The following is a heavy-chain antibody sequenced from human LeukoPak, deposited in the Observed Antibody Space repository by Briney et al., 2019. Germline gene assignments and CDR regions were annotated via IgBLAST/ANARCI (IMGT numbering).Heavy chain of an antibody. Sequence: ASVKVSCKVSGYTLTELSMHWVRQAPGKGLEWMGGFDPEDGETIYAQKLQGRVTMTEDTSTDTAYMELSSLRSEDTAVYYCATSWPYYYYGMDVWGQGTRSPSP. CDR2: FDPEDGET. V-gene: IGHV1-24*01. CDR3: ATSWPYYYYGMDV. J-gene: IGHJ6*02. CDR1: GYTLTELS. D-gene: IGHD2-15*01.